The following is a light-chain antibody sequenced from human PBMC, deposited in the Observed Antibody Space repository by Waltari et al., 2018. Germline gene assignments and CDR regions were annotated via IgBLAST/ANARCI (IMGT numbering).Light chain of an antibody. V-gene: IGLV1-47*01. J-gene: IGLJ3*02. Sequence: QSVLTQPPSASGTPGQRVTISCSGSSSNIGSSFVCWYQHLPGTAPKLLIYRNDRPPSGGPDRSSCSSAGTSASLAISGLRSEEEADYYCAAWDDSLTVRFGGGTKLTVL. CDR1: SSNIGSSF. CDR2: RND. CDR3: AAWDDSLTVR.